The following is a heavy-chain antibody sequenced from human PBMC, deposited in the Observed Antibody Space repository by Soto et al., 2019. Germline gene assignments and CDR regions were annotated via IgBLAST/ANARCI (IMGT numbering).Heavy chain of an antibody. CDR1: GGSISSSSYY. V-gene: IGHV4-39*01. Sequence: QLQLQESGPGLVKPSETLSLTCTVSGGSISSSSYYWGWIRQPPGKGLEWIGSIYYSGSTYYNPSLKSRVTISVDTSKNQFSLKLSSVTAADTAVYYCARLTTVTSYYFDYWGQGTLVTVSS. CDR3: ARLTTVTSYYFDY. CDR2: IYYSGST. J-gene: IGHJ4*02. D-gene: IGHD4-17*01.